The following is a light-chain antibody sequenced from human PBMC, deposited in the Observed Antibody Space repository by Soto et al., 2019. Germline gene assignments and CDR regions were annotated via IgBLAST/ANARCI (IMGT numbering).Light chain of an antibody. J-gene: IGLJ1*01. CDR2: EGS. V-gene: IGLV2-23*01. CDR3: CSYAGSSTYV. Sequence: QSALTQPASVSGSPGQSITISCTGTSSDVGSYNLVSWYQQKPGKAPKVMIYEGSQRPSGASNRFSGSKFGNTASLTISGLQAGDEADYYCCSYAGSSTYVFGSGTKVTVL. CDR1: SSDVGSYNL.